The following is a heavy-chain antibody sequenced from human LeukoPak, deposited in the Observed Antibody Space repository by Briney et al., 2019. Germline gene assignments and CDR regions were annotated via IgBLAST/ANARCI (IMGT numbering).Heavy chain of an antibody. J-gene: IGHJ4*02. CDR3: ARGSPRGYSGYDFDY. CDR2: IYSGGST. CDR1: GFTVSSNY. Sequence: GGSLRLSCAASGFTVSSNYMSWVRQAPGKGLEWVSVIYSGGSTYYADSVKGRFTISRDNSKNTLYLQMNSLRAEDTAVYYCARGSPRGYSGYDFDYWGQGTLVTASS. D-gene: IGHD5-12*01. V-gene: IGHV3-53*01.